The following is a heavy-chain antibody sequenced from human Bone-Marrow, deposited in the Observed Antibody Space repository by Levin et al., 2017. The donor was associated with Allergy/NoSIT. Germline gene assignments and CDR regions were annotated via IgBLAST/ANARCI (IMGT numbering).Heavy chain of an antibody. CDR1: GFSFSEYY. D-gene: IGHD3-10*01. J-gene: IGHJ4*02. CDR2: IGGRSTDT. CDR3: ARDISGRPDNKKVRGVIPSH. Sequence: PGGSLRLSCAASGFSFSEYYMTWIRQAPGKGLEWISYIGGRSTDTLYADSVKGRFTISRDNAKKSLYLQMSSLRVGDTAVYYCARDISGRPDNKKVRGVIPSHWGQGTLVTVSS. V-gene: IGHV3-11*05.